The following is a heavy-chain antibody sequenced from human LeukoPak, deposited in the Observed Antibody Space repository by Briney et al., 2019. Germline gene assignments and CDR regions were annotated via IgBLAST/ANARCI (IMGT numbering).Heavy chain of an antibody. CDR1: GFTFSSYA. D-gene: IGHD3-22*01. V-gene: IGHV3-23*01. Sequence: GGSLRLSCAASGFTFSSYAMSWVRQAPGKGLEWVSAISGSGGSTYYADSVKGRFTISRDNSKNTLYLQTNSLRAEDTAVYYCAKEFAPRNSGYIYGDAFDIWGQGTMVTVSS. J-gene: IGHJ3*02. CDR2: ISGSGGST. CDR3: AKEFAPRNSGYIYGDAFDI.